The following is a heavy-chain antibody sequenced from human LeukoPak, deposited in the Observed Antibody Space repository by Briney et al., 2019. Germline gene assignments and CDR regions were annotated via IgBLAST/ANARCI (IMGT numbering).Heavy chain of an antibody. CDR2: INAGNGNT. D-gene: IGHD2-15*01. CDR1: GYTFTSYA. J-gene: IGHJ5*02. Sequence: ASVKVSCKASGYTFTSYAMHWVRQAPGQRLEWIGWINAGNGNTKYSQKFQGRVTITRDTSASTAYMELSSLRSEDTAVYYCARDEKDPQGNWFDPWGQGTLVTVSS. CDR3: ARDEKDPQGNWFDP. V-gene: IGHV1-3*01.